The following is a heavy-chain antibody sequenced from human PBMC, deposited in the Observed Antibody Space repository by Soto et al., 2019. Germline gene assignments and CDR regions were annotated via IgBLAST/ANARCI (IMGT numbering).Heavy chain of an antibody. CDR1: GFSFRTHG. CDR3: AKYTSAALFDN. D-gene: IGHD6-19*01. Sequence: QEQLVESGGGVVQPGRSLRLSCAASGFSFRTHGTHWVRQVSGRGLEWVALISYDGSNKYYADSVKGRFTISRDNSKDTLYLQMNSLRAEDTAVYYCAKYTSAALFDNWGQGTLVTVSS. V-gene: IGHV3-30*18. J-gene: IGHJ4*02. CDR2: ISYDGSNK.